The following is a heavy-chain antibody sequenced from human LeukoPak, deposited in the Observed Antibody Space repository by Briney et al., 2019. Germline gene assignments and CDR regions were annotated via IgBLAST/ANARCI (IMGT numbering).Heavy chain of an antibody. D-gene: IGHD6-19*01. CDR2: FGGKGGGT. V-gene: IGHV3-23*01. CDR3: AKDRLSSGWFFFDY. J-gene: IGHJ4*02. Sequence: GASLRLSCAASGYTLTGFSMRWVRQAPGKGLEWVAAFGGKGGGTYYAHSVKGRFTISRDNSKHTQYLQMNSLRAEDTAVYYCAKDRLSSGWFFFDYWGQETLVTVSS. CDR1: GYTLTGFS.